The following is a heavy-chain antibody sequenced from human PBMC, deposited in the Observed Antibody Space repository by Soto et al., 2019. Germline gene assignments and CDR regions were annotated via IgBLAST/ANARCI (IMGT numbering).Heavy chain of an antibody. V-gene: IGHV3-23*01. CDR1: GFTFDDYA. CDR2: ISGSGGGT. J-gene: IGHJ6*02. Sequence: GGSLRLSCAASGFTFDDYAMHWVRQAPGKGLEWVSGISGSGGGTYYADSVKGRFIISRDNSKNTLYLQMNSLRAEDTAVYYCARDQSLYYYGMDGRGQRTTVTVSS. CDR3: ARDQSLYYYGMDG.